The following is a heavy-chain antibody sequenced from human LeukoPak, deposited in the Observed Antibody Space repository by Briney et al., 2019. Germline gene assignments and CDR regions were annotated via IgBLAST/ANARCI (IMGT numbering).Heavy chain of an antibody. CDR2: IRYDGSNK. CDR3: AKSKTREQLVPFDY. D-gene: IGHD6-6*01. CDR1: GSTFSSYG. V-gene: IGHV3-30*02. J-gene: IGHJ4*02. Sequence: GGSLRLSCAASGSTFSSYGMHWVRQAPGKGLEWVAFIRYDGSNKYYADSVKGRFTISRDNSKNTLYLQMNSLRAEDTAVYYCAKSKTREQLVPFDYWGQGTLVTVSS.